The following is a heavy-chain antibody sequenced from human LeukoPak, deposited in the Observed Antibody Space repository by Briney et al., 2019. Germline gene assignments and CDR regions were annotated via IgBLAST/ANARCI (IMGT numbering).Heavy chain of an antibody. J-gene: IGHJ3*02. V-gene: IGHV1-18*01. CDR3: ARHSSSWYDAFDI. Sequence: IIAYNRNTNYAQQLQRRLTLTPDTSTSTAYMELRSLRSDDTAVYYCARHSSSWYDAFDIWGQGTMVTVSS. CDR2: IIAYNRNT. D-gene: IGHD6-13*01.